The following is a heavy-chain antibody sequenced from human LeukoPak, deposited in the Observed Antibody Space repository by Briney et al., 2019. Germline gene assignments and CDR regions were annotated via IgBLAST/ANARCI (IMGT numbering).Heavy chain of an antibody. Sequence: GRSLRLSCAASGFTFSSYGMHWVRQAPGKGLEWVAVISYDGSNKYYADSVKGRFTISRDNSKNTLYLQMNSLRAEDTAVYYCAKSGSVAAAGDYWGQGTLVTVSS. CDR3: AKSGSVAAAGDY. CDR1: GFTFSSYG. J-gene: IGHJ4*02. D-gene: IGHD6-13*01. V-gene: IGHV3-30*18. CDR2: ISYDGSNK.